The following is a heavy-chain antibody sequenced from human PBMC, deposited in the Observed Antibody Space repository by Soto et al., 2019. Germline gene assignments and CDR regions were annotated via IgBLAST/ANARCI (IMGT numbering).Heavy chain of an antibody. CDR2: ISYDGSNK. Sequence: QPGGSLRLSCAASGFTFSSYAMHWVRQAPGKGLEWVAVISYDGSNKYYADSVKGRFTISRDNSKNTLYLQMNSLRAEDTAVYYCARVPGNLEEDEYFQHWGQGTLVTVSS. V-gene: IGHV3-30-3*01. CDR3: ARVPGNLEEDEYFQH. D-gene: IGHD3-3*01. J-gene: IGHJ1*01. CDR1: GFTFSSYA.